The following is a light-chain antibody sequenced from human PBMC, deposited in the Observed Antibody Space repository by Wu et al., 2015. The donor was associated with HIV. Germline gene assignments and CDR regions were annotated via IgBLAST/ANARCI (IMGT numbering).Light chain of an antibody. CDR3: QQYGSSPWT. CDR2: GAS. J-gene: IGKJ1*01. CDR1: QSVSSSY. V-gene: IGKV3-20*01. Sequence: EIVLTQSPGTLSLSPGERATLSCRASQSVSSSYLAWYQQKPDQAPRLLIYGASNRATGIPDRFSGSGSGTDFTLTISRLEPEDFAVYYCQQYGSSPWTFDQGTKVEIK.